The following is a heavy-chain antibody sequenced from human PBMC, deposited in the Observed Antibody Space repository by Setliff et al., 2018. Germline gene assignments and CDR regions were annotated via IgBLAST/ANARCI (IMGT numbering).Heavy chain of an antibody. Sequence: ASVKVSCKASGYTFTGYYMHWVRQAPGQGLEWMGWTNPNSGGTNYAQKFQGRVTMTRDTSISTAYMELSSLRSEDTAVYYCARADLRDAFDIWGQGTMVTVSS. J-gene: IGHJ3*02. CDR2: TNPNSGGT. CDR1: GYTFTGYY. V-gene: IGHV1-2*02. D-gene: IGHD4-17*01. CDR3: ARADLRDAFDI.